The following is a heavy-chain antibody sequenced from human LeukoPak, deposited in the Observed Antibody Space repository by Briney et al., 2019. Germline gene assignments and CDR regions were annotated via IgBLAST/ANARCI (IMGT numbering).Heavy chain of an antibody. CDR1: GFSFSNAW. CDR2: IKSKSHGGTI. D-gene: IGHD5-12*01. J-gene: IGHJ4*02. Sequence: GGSLRLSCAPSGFSFSNAWMSWVRQAPGKGLEWVGRIKSKSHGGTIEYAAPVKGRFTISRDDSKNTLYLQMNSLKTEDTAVYYCSPGGYSGYDYNYWDQGTLVTVSS. V-gene: IGHV3-15*01. CDR3: SPGGYSGYDYNY.